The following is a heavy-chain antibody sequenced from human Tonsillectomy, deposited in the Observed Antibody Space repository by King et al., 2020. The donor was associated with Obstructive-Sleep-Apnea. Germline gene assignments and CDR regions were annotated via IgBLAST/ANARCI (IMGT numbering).Heavy chain of an antibody. CDR1: GGSISSYY. CDR3: ARVTTVPYESFDI. CDR2: IYYSGST. Sequence: VQLQESGPGLVKPSETLSLTCTVSGGSISSYYWSWIRQPPGKGLEWIGYIYYSGSTNYNPPLKSRVTISVDTSKNQFSLKLSSVTAADTAVYYCARVTTVPYESFDIWGQGTMVTVSS. V-gene: IGHV4-59*01. J-gene: IGHJ3*02. D-gene: IGHD4-17*01.